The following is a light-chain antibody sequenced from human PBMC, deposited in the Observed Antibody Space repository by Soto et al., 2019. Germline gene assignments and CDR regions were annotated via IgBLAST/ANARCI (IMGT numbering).Light chain of an antibody. CDR1: GSDVGGYNY. J-gene: IGLJ2*01. Sequence: QSVLTQPASVSGSPGQSITISCTGTGSDVGGYNYVSWYQQHPGKAPKLMIYEVSNRPSGVSNRFSGSMSGNTASLTISGLQAEDEADYYCSSYTSSSTVVFGGGTKVTVL. V-gene: IGLV2-14*01. CDR2: EVS. CDR3: SSYTSSSTVV.